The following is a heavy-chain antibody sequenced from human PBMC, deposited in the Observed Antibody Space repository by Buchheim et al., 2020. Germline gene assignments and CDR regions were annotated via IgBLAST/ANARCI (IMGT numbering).Heavy chain of an antibody. J-gene: IGHJ6*02. CDR3: ARGSTGTTSSTYYYYYGMDV. CDR1: GFTFSSYG. V-gene: IGHV3-30*03. Sequence: QVQLVESGGGVVQPGRSLRLSCAASGFTFSSYGMHWVRQAPGKGLEWVAVISYDGSNKYYADSVKGRFTISRDNSKNTLYLQMNSLRAEDTAVYYCARGSTGTTSSTYYYYYGMDVWGQGST. D-gene: IGHD1-1*01. CDR2: ISYDGSNK.